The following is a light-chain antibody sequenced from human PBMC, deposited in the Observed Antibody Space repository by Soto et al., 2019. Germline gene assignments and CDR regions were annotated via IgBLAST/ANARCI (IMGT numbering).Light chain of an antibody. V-gene: IGLV1-44*01. CDR3: PAWRYRLSRYYV. CDR1: SSNIGSNT. Sequence: QSVLTQPPSASGTPGQRVTISCSGSSSNIGSNTVNWYQQLPGTAPKLLIYSNNQRPSGVPDRFSGSKSGTSASLAISGLQSEDEAEYYRPAWRYRLSRYYVFGAGTKVTVL. J-gene: IGLJ1*01. CDR2: SNN.